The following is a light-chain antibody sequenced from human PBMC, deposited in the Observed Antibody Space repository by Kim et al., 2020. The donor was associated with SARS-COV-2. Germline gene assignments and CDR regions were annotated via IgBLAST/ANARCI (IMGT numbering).Light chain of an antibody. CDR3: QQYGSSPNT. CDR1: QSVSSSY. CDR2: GAS. Sequence: EIVLTQSPGTLSLSPGERATLSCRASQSVSSSYLAWYRQKPGQAPRLLIYGASSRATGIPDRFSGSGSGTDFTLTISRLEPEDFAVYYCQQYGSSPNTFGQGTKLEI. V-gene: IGKV3-20*01. J-gene: IGKJ2*01.